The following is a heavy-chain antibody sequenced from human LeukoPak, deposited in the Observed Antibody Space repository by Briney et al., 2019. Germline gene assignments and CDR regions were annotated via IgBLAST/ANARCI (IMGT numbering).Heavy chain of an antibody. Sequence: SETLSLTCAVYGGSFSGYYWSWIRQPPGKGLEWIGEINHSGSTNYNPSLKSRVTISVDTSKNQFSLKLSSVTAADTAVYYCATLGQFCSGGSCYPNWFDPWGQGTLVTVSS. CDR1: GGSFSGYY. D-gene: IGHD2-15*01. CDR3: ATLGQFCSGGSCYPNWFDP. V-gene: IGHV4-34*01. J-gene: IGHJ5*02. CDR2: INHSGST.